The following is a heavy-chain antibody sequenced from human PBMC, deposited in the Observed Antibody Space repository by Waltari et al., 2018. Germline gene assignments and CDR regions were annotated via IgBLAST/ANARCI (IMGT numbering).Heavy chain of an antibody. D-gene: IGHD6-19*01. J-gene: IGHJ4*02. Sequence: EVQLVESGGGLVKPGGSLRLSCAASGFTFSSYSMNWVRQAPGKGLEGVSSISSSGSYIYYADSGRGRFTISRDNAKNSLYLQMNSLRAEDTAVYYCARDGMVVAGTNYWGQGTLVTVSS. CDR2: ISSSGSYI. CDR1: GFTFSSYS. V-gene: IGHV3-21*01. CDR3: ARDGMVVAGTNY.